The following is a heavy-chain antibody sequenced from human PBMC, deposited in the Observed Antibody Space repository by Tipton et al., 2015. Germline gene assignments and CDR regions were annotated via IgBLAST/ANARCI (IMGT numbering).Heavy chain of an antibody. CDR2: ISYDGSEE. CDR3: ARDHIALTYYLDY. V-gene: IGHV3-30*03. J-gene: IGHJ4*02. Sequence: RSLRLSCAASGFTFSSYAMYWVRQAPGKGLEWVAVISYDGSEEYYADSVKGRFTISRDNAKSTLFLQMNSLRGEDTAVYYCARDHIALTYYLDYWGQGTLVTVSS. D-gene: IGHD6-13*01. CDR1: GFTFSSYA.